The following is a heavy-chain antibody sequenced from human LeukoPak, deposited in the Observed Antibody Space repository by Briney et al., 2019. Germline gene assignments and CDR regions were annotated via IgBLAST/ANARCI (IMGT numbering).Heavy chain of an antibody. D-gene: IGHD2-2*01. CDR2: ISGSGGST. J-gene: IGHJ4*02. CDR3: AKDLTRCSSTSCFADYFDY. Sequence: PGVSLRLSCAASGFTFSSYAMSWVRQAPGKGLEWVSAISGSGGSTYYADSVKGRFTISRDNSKNTLYLQMNSLRAEDTAVYYCAKDLTRCSSTSCFADYFDYWGQGTLVTVSS. V-gene: IGHV3-23*01. CDR1: GFTFSSYA.